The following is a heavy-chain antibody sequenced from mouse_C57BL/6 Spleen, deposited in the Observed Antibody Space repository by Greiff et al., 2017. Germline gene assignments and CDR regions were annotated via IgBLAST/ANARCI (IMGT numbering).Heavy chain of an antibody. CDR3: ARLGQYFDV. V-gene: IGHV1-50*01. D-gene: IGHD4-1*01. CDR2: IDPSDSYT. CDR1: GYTFTSYW. Sequence: QVQLKQPGAELVKPGASVKLSCKASGYTFTSYWMQWVKQRPGQGLEWIGEIDPSDSYTNYNQKFKGKATLTVDTYSSTAYMQLSSLTSEDSAGYYCARLGQYFDVWGTGTTVTVSS. J-gene: IGHJ1*03.